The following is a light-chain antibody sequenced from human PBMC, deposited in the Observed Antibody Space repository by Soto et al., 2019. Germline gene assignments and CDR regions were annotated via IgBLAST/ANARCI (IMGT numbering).Light chain of an antibody. CDR2: WAS. Sequence: DIVMTQSPDSLAVSLGERATINCKSSQSIVYNSNNKNYLAWYQQKPGQPPKLLIYWASTRESGVPDRFSGSGSGTDFTLTISSLQAEDVAVYYCQQYYSTPYTFGQGTKLAIK. V-gene: IGKV4-1*01. J-gene: IGKJ2*01. CDR3: QQYYSTPYT. CDR1: QSIVYNSNNKNY.